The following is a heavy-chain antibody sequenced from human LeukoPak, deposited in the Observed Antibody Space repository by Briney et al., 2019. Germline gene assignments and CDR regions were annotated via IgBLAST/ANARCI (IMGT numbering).Heavy chain of an antibody. Sequence: GGSLRLSCAASGVAVRTSYMIWVRQAPGQGLEWVSVIYGEGNTYYADSVKGRFTISRDDSKNTLSLQMTSLRAADTAIYYCARDSTTWSRAGYWGQGTLVTVSS. J-gene: IGHJ4*02. CDR3: ARDSTTWSRAGY. V-gene: IGHV3-53*01. CDR1: GVAVRTSY. D-gene: IGHD6-13*01. CDR2: IYGEGNT.